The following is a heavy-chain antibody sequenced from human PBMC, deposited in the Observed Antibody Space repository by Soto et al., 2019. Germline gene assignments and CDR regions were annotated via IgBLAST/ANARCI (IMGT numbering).Heavy chain of an antibody. CDR3: AKDRKEAGELRRTFDY. J-gene: IGHJ4*02. CDR1: GFTFSSYA. CDR2: ISGSGGST. D-gene: IGHD1-26*01. Sequence: EVQLLESGGGLVQPGGSLRLSCAASGFTFSSYAMSWVRQAPGKGLEWVSAISGSGGSTYYADSVKGRFTISRDNSKNTLYLQMNSLRAEDTAVYYCAKDRKEAGELRRTFDYWGQGTLVTVSS. V-gene: IGHV3-23*01.